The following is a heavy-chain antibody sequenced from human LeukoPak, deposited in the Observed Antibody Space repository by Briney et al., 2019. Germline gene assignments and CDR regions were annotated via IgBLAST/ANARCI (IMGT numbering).Heavy chain of an antibody. D-gene: IGHD3-10*01. CDR3: ARQDFGSGILPGY. CDR2: IYISETT. Sequence: SGTLSLTCTVSGASINRGNWWSWVRQPPGQGLEWIGAIYISETTNHNPSLKSRVTLSIDTSKSQFSLRPSSVTAADTAVYYCARQDFGSGILPGYWGQGTLVTVSS. V-gene: IGHV4-4*02. CDR1: GASINRGNW. J-gene: IGHJ4*02.